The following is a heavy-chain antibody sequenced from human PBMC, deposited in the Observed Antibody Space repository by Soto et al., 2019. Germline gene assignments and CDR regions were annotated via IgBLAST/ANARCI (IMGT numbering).Heavy chain of an antibody. Sequence: EVHLVESGGGLVQRGGSLRLSCEASGLTFSSYSMFWVRQAPGKGLEWVSHIGGSGGAMNYTDSVKGRFIISRDNAKKPRFLPMNVIRDEDPALDYCALVVQFRESCCSISCADDFCAMDVWGQGTRVTVSS. D-gene: IGHD2-2*01. CDR1: GLTFSSYS. CDR2: IGGSGGAM. J-gene: IGHJ6*02. V-gene: IGHV3-48*02. CDR3: ALVVQFRESCCSISCADDFCAMDV.